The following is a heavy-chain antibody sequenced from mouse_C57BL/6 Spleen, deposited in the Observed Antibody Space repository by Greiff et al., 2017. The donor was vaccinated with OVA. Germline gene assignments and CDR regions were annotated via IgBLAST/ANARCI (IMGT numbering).Heavy chain of an antibody. Sequence: EVKLMESGGGLVKPGGSLKLSCAASGFTFSDYGMHWVRQAPEKGLEWVAYISSGSSTIYYADTVKGRFTISRDNAKNTLFLQMTSLRSEDTAMYYCARRTAYGSSPYWYFDVWGTGTTVTVSS. CDR1: GFTFSDYG. CDR3: ARRTAYGSSPYWYFDV. D-gene: IGHD1-1*01. CDR2: ISSGSSTI. V-gene: IGHV5-17*01. J-gene: IGHJ1*03.